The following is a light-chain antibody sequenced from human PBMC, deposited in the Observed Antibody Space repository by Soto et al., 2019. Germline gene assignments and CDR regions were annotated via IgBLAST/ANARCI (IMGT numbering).Light chain of an antibody. J-gene: IGKJ1*01. V-gene: IGKV1-39*01. CDR1: QTMSSY. CDR2: AAS. CDR3: QQSYSTPPT. Sequence: DIQMTQSPSSLSASVGDRVTITCRASQTMSSYLNWYQQKPGKAPKLLISAASSLQSGVPSMFSGSGSGTDFTLTISSLQPEDSATYYCQQSYSTPPTFGQGTKVEIK.